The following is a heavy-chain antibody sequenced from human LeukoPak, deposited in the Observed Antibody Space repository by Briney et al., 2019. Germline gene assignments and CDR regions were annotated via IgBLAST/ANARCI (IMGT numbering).Heavy chain of an antibody. CDR1: GFTLSSYE. CDR3: VRAYHPGGWFDP. D-gene: IGHD2-21*01. Sequence: GGSLRLSCTASGFTLSSYEMSWIRQAPGKGLEWVSSIDYSGGSTYYADSVKGRFTISRDNSKNTLYLQMNSLRAEDTAVYYCVRAYHPGGWFDPWGQGTLVTVSS. J-gene: IGHJ5*02. V-gene: IGHV3-23*01. CDR2: IDYSGGST.